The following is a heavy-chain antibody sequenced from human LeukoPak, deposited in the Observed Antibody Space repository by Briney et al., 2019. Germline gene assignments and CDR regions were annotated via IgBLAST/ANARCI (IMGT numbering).Heavy chain of an antibody. CDR2: INHSGST. J-gene: IGHJ4*02. Sequence: SETLSLTCAVYGGSFSGYYWSWIRQPPGKGLEWIGEINHSGSTIYNPSPKSRVTISGDTSKNQCSLKLSSVTAADTAVLSCARHGRSGIAVAGTRGFDYWGQGTLVTVSS. CDR3: ARHGRSGIAVAGTRGFDY. CDR1: GGSFSGYY. V-gene: IGHV4-34*01. D-gene: IGHD6-13*01.